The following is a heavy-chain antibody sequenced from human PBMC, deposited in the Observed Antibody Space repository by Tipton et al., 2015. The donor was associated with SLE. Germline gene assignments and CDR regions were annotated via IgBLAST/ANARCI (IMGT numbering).Heavy chain of an antibody. D-gene: IGHD7-27*01. J-gene: IGHJ4*02. CDR1: GASISSGSYF. Sequence: TLSLTCTVSGASISSGSYFWGWIRQSAGEGLEWLGRIHTSGNTNYNPSLQSRVTISRDPSKNQFSLKLSSATAADTAVYYCARDPNGGYGSFDYWGLGALVTVSS. V-gene: IGHV4-61*02. CDR3: ARDPNGGYGSFDY. CDR2: IHTSGNT.